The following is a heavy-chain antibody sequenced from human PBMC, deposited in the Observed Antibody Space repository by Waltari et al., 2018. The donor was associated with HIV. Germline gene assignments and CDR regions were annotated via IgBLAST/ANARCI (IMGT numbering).Heavy chain of an antibody. CDR1: GYNFNSYG. V-gene: IGHV1-18*04. CDR2: NTTYKGKT. D-gene: IGHD3-10*01. J-gene: IGHJ4*02. Sequence: QVKLVQSGAEVKEPGASVTVSCQASGYNFNSYGVSWLRQAPGHGLEWLGWNTTYKGKTKLAPKYQGRVTLTLDTGAKAAYMEVTGLASDDTAVYYCARDARQYLSASGSAFDIWGQGTQVIVSS. CDR3: ARDARQYLSASGSAFDI.